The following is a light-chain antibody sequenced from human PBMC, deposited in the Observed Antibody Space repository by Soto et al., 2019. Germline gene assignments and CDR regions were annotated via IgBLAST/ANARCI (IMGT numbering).Light chain of an antibody. V-gene: IGLV2-23*01. Sequence: QSALTQPASVSGSPGQSITISCTRSSTDFENYNLVSWYQHCPDKAPKLIIYEGTKRPSEISDRFSGSESDTTASLIISGLQPEDEADYYCSSYAGSSARVVFGGGTMLTVL. CDR2: EGT. CDR1: STDFENYNL. CDR3: SSYAGSSARVV. J-gene: IGLJ2*01.